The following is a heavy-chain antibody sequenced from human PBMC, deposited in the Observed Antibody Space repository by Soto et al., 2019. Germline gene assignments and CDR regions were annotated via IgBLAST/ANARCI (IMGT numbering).Heavy chain of an antibody. D-gene: IGHD6-19*01. CDR3: MRRDNSGYYFFDS. Sequence: GGSLRLSCAASGFTFSTHGMNWVRQAPGKGLEWVSSISSGSYIYYADSVKGRFAISRDNAKNSLYLQMNSLRAEDTAMYYCMRRDNSGYYFFDSWGQGILVTVSS. CDR2: ISSGSYI. CDR1: GFTFSTHG. J-gene: IGHJ4*02. V-gene: IGHV3-21*01.